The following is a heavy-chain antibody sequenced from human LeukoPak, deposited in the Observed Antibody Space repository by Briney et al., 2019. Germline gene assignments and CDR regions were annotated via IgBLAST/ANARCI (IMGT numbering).Heavy chain of an antibody. Sequence: TGGSLRLSCAASGLTFSSYGMSWVRQAPGKGLEWVSAISGSGGSTYYADSVKGRFTISRDNSKNTLYLQMNSLRAEDTAVYYCAKRYSSSWYYYVYWGQGTLVTVSS. J-gene: IGHJ4*02. CDR1: GLTFSSYG. CDR2: ISGSGGST. V-gene: IGHV3-23*01. CDR3: AKRYSSSWYYYVY. D-gene: IGHD6-13*01.